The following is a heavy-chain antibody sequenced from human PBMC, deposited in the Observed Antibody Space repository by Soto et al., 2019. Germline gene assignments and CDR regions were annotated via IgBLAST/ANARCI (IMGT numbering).Heavy chain of an antibody. Sequence: QVQLVQSGAEVKKPGSSVKVSCKASGGTFSSYAISWVRQAPGQGLEWMGGIIPIFGTANYAQKFQGRVTITADESTSTAYMELSSLRSEDTAVYYCARDNYYDSSGYYSAAFDYWGQGTLVTVSS. V-gene: IGHV1-69*01. J-gene: IGHJ4*02. D-gene: IGHD3-22*01. CDR1: GGTFSSYA. CDR3: ARDNYYDSSGYYSAAFDY. CDR2: IIPIFGTA.